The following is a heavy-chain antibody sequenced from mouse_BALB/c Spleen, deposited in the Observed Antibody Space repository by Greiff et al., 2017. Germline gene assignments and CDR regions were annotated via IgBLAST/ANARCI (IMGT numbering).Heavy chain of an antibody. CDR3: ARQLGLLYAMDY. D-gene: IGHD3-1*01. Sequence: EVQGVESGPGLVKPSQSLSLTCTVTGYSITSDYAWNWIRQFPGNKLEWMGYISYSGSTSYNPSLKSRISITRDTSKNQFFLQLNSVTTEDTATYYCARQLGLLYAMDYWGQGTSVTVSS. CDR1: GYSITSDYA. CDR2: ISYSGST. V-gene: IGHV3-2*02. J-gene: IGHJ4*01.